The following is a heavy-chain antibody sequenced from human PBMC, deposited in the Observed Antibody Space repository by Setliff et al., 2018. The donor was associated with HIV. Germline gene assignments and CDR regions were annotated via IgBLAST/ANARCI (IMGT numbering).Heavy chain of an antibody. CDR3: ARGRMATVLIRNWIDP. Sequence: SETLSLTCAVYGGSLSGYYWTWIGQPPGKGLEWIGEINHSGSTNYNPSLKSRVTISIDTSKNQFSLKLSSVTAADTAMYYCARGRMATVLIRNWIDPWGQGSLVTVPQ. CDR2: INHSGST. V-gene: IGHV4-34*01. D-gene: IGHD4-4*01. CDR1: GGSLSGYY. J-gene: IGHJ5*02.